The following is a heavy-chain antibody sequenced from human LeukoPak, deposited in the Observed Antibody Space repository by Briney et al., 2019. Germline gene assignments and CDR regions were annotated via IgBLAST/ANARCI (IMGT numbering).Heavy chain of an antibody. D-gene: IGHD3-10*01. CDR1: GYTFTGYY. J-gene: IGHJ3*02. CDR2: INPNSGGT. Sequence: GASVKVSCKASGYTFTGYYMHWVRQAPGQGLEWMGWINPNSGGTNYAQKFQGWVTMTRDTSISTAYMELSRLRSDDTAVYYCAREGNYGSGSYYHEAFDIWGQGTMVTVSS. V-gene: IGHV1-2*04. CDR3: AREGNYGSGSYYHEAFDI.